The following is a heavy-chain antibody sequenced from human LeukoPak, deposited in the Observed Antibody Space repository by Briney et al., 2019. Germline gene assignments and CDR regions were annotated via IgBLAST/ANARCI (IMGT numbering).Heavy chain of an antibody. CDR3: ARTEYSSFDY. V-gene: IGHV4-31*03. CDR2: IYYSGST. D-gene: IGHD6-6*01. Sequence: PSETLSLTCTVSGGSISSGGYYWSWIRQHPGRGLEWIGYIYYSGSTYYNPSLKSRVTISVDTSKNQFSLKLSSVTAADTAVYYCARTEYSSFDYWGQGTLDTISS. J-gene: IGHJ4*02. CDR1: GGSISSGGYY.